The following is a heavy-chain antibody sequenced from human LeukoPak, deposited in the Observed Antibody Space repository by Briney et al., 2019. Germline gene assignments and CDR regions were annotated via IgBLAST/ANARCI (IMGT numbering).Heavy chain of an antibody. V-gene: IGHV4-39*01. CDR1: GGSISSSSYY. CDR3: ARFGSSTWYKGAFDI. J-gene: IGHJ3*02. D-gene: IGHD1-1*01. CDR2: VYYSGST. Sequence: ASETLSLTCTVSGGSISSSSYYWGWIRQPPGKGLEWIGTVYYSGSTYYNPSLKSRLTISVDTSKNQFSLKLTSVTAADTAVYYCARFGSSTWYKGAFDIWGQGTMVTVAS.